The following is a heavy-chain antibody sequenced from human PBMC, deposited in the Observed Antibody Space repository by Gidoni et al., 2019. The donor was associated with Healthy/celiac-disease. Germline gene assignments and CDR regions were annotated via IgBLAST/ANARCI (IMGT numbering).Heavy chain of an antibody. CDR2: ISGSGSST. CDR3: AKVKLDTAMVRAFDI. Sequence: EVQLLESGGGLVQPGGSLRVSCAASGFPFSSYAMSWVREAPGKGLEWVSAISGSGSSTYYGDPVKGRFTISRNNSKNTLYLQMNSLRAEDTAVYYCAKVKLDTAMVRAFDICGQGTMVTVSS. D-gene: IGHD5-18*01. J-gene: IGHJ3*02. CDR1: GFPFSSYA. V-gene: IGHV3-23*01.